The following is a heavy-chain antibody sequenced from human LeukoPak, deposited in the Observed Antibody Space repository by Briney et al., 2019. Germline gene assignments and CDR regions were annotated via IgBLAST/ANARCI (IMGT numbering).Heavy chain of an antibody. J-gene: IGHJ6*03. Sequence: ASVKVSCKASGGTFSSYAISWVRQAPGQGLEWMGWMNPNSGNTGYAQKFQGRVTMTRNTSISTAYMELSSLRSEDTAVYYCARSYDSSGYYTTWDYYMDVWGKGTTVTVSS. V-gene: IGHV1-8*02. CDR2: MNPNSGNT. CDR3: ARSYDSSGYYTTWDYYMDV. CDR1: GGTFSSYA. D-gene: IGHD3-22*01.